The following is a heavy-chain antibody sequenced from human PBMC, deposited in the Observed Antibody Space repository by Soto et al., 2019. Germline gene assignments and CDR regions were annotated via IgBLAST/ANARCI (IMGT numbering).Heavy chain of an antibody. CDR2: INAGNGNT. CDR3: ARDYHTRIGSSYYYYGMDV. J-gene: IGHJ6*02. V-gene: IGHV1-3*01. Sequence: ASVKVSCKASGYTFTSYAMHWVRQAPGQRLEWMGWINAGNGNTKYSQKFQGRVTITRDTSASTAYMELSSLRSEDTAVYYCARDYHTRIGSSYYYYGMDVWGQGTTVTVSS. CDR1: GYTFTSYA. D-gene: IGHD6-6*01.